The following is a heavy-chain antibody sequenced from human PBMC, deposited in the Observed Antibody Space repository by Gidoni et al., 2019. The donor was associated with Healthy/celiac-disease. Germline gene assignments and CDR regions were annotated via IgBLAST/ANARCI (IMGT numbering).Heavy chain of an antibody. J-gene: IGHJ4*02. CDR2: IKPNSGGT. Sequence: VRQAPGQGLEWMGWIKPNSGGTNYAQKFQGRVTMTRDTSISTAYMELSRLRSDDTAVYYCAREGYGSGSYDLDYWGQGTLVTVSS. V-gene: IGHV1-2*02. CDR3: AREGYGSGSYDLDY. D-gene: IGHD3-10*01.